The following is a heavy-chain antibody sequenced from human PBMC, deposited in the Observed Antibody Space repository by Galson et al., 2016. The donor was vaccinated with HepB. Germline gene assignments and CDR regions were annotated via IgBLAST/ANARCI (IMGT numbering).Heavy chain of an antibody. Sequence: SLRLSCAASGITFSIYWMQWVRQAPGKGLVWVSRINGDGSTIRYADSVKGRFTISRDNAKNTVYMEMNGLRAEDTAGYYCTTDHSGNAVGYWGQGTLVTVSS. CDR1: GITFSIYW. CDR3: TTDHSGNAVGY. D-gene: IGHD6-19*01. J-gene: IGHJ4*02. V-gene: IGHV3-74*01. CDR2: INGDGSTI.